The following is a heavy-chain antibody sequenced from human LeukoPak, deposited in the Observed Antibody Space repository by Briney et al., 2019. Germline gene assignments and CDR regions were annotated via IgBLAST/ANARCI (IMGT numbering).Heavy chain of an antibody. CDR2: IRNKANSYTT. CDR1: GFTFSDHY. J-gene: IGHJ4*02. Sequence: PGGSLRLSCAASGFTFSDHYMDWVRQAPGKGLEWVGRIRNKANSYTTEYAASVKGRFSISRDDSKYSLYLQMNSLKIEDTALYYCASASGSQHYWGQGTLVTVSS. D-gene: IGHD2-15*01. V-gene: IGHV3-72*01. CDR3: ASASGSQHY.